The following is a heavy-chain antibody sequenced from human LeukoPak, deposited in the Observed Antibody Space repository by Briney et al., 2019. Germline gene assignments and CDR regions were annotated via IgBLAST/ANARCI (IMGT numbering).Heavy chain of an antibody. Sequence: GESLKISCKGSGYSFTSYWIGWVRQMPGKGLEWMGIIYPGDSDTRYSPSFQGQVTISADKSISSAYLQWSSLKASDTAMYYCARSRRYYYDSRGYPGTPDMDVWGQVTTVTVSS. J-gene: IGHJ6*02. CDR1: GYSFTSYW. V-gene: IGHV5-51*01. D-gene: IGHD3-22*01. CDR2: IYPGDSDT. CDR3: ARSRRYYYDSRGYPGTPDMDV.